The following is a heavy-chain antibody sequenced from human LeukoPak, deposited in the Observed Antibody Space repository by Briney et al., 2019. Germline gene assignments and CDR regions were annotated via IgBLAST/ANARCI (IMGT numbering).Heavy chain of an antibody. CDR1: GRSISSYY. J-gene: IGHJ5*02. CDR3: ARIGWSGYSSSASLNWFDP. CDR2: IYTSGST. V-gene: IGHV4-4*09. Sequence: SETLSLTCTVSGRSISSYYWSWIRQPPGKRLGWIGYIYTSGSTNSHPSLKSRVTISVDTSKNQFSLKLSSVTAADTAVYYCARIGWSGYSSSASLNWFDPWGQGTLVTVSS. D-gene: IGHD6-6*01.